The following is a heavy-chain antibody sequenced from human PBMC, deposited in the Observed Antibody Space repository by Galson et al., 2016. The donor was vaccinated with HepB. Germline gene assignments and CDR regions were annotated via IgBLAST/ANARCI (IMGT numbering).Heavy chain of an antibody. CDR3: AKENDFWSGYLSH. CDR1: GFSFNSYA. CDR2: ISGTGGTT. Sequence: SLRLSCAVSGFSFNSYAFSWVRQTPGKGLEWVSAISGTGGTTVYTDSVKGRFTISRDNSQSRLYLQMNSLRAEDTAIYYCAKENDFWSGYLSHWGQGALVTVSS. D-gene: IGHD3-3*01. V-gene: IGHV3-23*01. J-gene: IGHJ4*02.